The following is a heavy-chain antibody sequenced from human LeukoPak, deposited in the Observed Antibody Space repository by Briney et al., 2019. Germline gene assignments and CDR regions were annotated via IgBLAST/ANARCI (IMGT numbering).Heavy chain of an antibody. D-gene: IGHD2-2*01. Sequence: PGGSLRLSCAASGFTFSSYGMHWVRQAPGKGLEWVAFIRYDGSNKYYADSVKGRFTISRDNSQSTLYLQMNSLRAEDTAVYYCASYCTSTRCEAFSSKHWGQGTLVTVSS. J-gene: IGHJ1*01. V-gene: IGHV3-30*02. CDR1: GFTFSSYG. CDR2: IRYDGSNK. CDR3: ASYCTSTRCEAFSSKH.